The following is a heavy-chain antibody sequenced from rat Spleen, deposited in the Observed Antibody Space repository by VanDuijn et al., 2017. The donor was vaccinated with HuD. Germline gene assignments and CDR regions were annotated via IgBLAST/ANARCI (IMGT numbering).Heavy chain of an antibody. D-gene: IGHD1-1*01. CDR3: TRLYYSNWFAY. J-gene: IGHJ3*01. CDR2: ISHDGSSN. CDR1: GFTFSDNY. Sequence: EVQLVESDGGLVQPGRSLKLSCAVSGFTFSDNYMAWVRQAPTKGLEWVATISHDGSSNYYRDPEKGRFTISRDNAKSTLYLKMDSLRYEDTATYYCTRLYYSNWFAYWGQGTLVTVSS. V-gene: IGHV5-29*01.